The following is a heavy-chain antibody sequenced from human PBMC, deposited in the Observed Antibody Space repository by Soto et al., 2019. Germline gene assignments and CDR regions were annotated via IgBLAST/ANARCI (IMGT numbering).Heavy chain of an antibody. V-gene: IGHV3-33*01. J-gene: IGHJ4*02. CDR2: IWYDGSNK. CDR3: ARSFLKFGYTADCSGGSCYPRVYFDY. CDR1: GFTFSSYG. Sequence: GGSLRLSCAASGFTFSSYGMHWVRQAPGKGLEWVAVIWYDGSNKYYADSVKGRFTISRDNSKNTLYLQMNSLRAEDTAVYYCARSFLKFGYTADCSGGSCYPRVYFDYWGQGTLVTVSS. D-gene: IGHD2-15*01.